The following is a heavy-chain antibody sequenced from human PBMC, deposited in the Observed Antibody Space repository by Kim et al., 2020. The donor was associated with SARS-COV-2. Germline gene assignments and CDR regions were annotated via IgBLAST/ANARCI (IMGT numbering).Heavy chain of an antibody. CDR2: INTSGGT. D-gene: IGHD5-18*01. CDR1: GFTVSSKY. J-gene: IGHJ6*03. Sequence: GGSLRLSCAASGFTVSSKYMTWVRQAPGKGLEWVSVINTSGGTYYVDSVKGRFTISRDYSMNTLFLQMNSLRVEDTAVYYCAGDNTDRYYYYMDVWGKGTTVTVSS. V-gene: IGHV3-66*01. CDR3: AGDNTDRYYYYMDV.